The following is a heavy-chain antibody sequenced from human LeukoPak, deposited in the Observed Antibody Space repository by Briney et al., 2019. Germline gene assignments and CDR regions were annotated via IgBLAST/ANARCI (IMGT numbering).Heavy chain of an antibody. Sequence: TGGSLRLSCAASGFTFSSYGMSWVRQAPGKGPEWVSAISGSGGSTYYADSVKGRFTISRDNAKNSLYLQMNSLRAEDMALYYCAKDVYRSSWNAFDIWGQGTMVTVSS. J-gene: IGHJ3*02. D-gene: IGHD6-13*01. CDR2: ISGSGGST. CDR3: AKDVYRSSWNAFDI. V-gene: IGHV3-23*01. CDR1: GFTFSSYG.